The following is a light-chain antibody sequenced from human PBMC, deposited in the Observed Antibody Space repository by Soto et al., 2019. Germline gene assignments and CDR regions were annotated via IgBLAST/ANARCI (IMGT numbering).Light chain of an antibody. CDR1: QGISSY. CDR2: AAS. J-gene: IGKJ4*01. Sequence: DIQMTQSPSSLCASVGDRVAITCRASQGISSYLTWYQQTTGKAPKLLIYAASTLQSGVPSRFRGSGSGTDFTLPISRLQPEDFSTYHCQQLNSYPLTFGGGTKVDIK. V-gene: IGKV1-9*01. CDR3: QQLNSYPLT.